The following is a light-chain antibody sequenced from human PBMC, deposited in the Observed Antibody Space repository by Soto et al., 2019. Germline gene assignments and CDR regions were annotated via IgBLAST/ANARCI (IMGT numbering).Light chain of an antibody. Sequence: QSVLTQPPSVSGAPGHRVTISCTWSSSNIGAGYDVHWYHQLPGTTPKARISGNSNRPSGVPDRFSGSQSGTSASLAITGHQAEDESDDYCHAYDSSLSGSVVCGGAELTVL. CDR1: SSNIGAGYD. CDR3: HAYDSSLSGSV. CDR2: GNS. J-gene: IGLJ2*01. V-gene: IGLV1-40*01.